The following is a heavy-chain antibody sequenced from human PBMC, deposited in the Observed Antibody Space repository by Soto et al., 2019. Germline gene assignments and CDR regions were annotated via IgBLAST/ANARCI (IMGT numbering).Heavy chain of an antibody. J-gene: IGHJ6*02. CDR3: ARIGVYEFWSGPTLYDGMDV. CDR2: IYYSGST. D-gene: IGHD3-3*01. V-gene: IGHV4-59*01. Sequence: SETLSLTCTVSGGSISSYYWSWIRQPPGKGLEWIGYIYYSGSTNYNPSLKSRVTISVDTSKNQFSLKLSSVTAADTAVYYCARIGVYEFWSGPTLYDGMDVWGQGTTVTVSS. CDR1: GGSISSYY.